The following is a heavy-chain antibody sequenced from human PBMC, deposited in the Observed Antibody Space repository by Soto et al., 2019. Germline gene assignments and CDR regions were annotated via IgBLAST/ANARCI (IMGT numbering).Heavy chain of an antibody. CDR1: GFTVSSDS. D-gene: IGHD3-3*01. V-gene: IGHV3-48*01. CDR2: ISSSSSTI. J-gene: IGHJ4*02. Sequence: SLRLSCAASGFTVSSDSMNWVRQAPGKGLEWVSYISSSSSTIYYADSVKGRFTISGDNAKNSLYLQINSLRADDTAVYSCARAKSEYYDFWSGYYVWGKGTLVTVS. CDR3: ARAKSEYYDFWSGYYV.